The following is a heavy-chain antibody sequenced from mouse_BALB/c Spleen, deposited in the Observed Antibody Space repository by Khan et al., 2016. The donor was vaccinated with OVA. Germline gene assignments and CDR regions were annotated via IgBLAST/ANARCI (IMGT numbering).Heavy chain of an antibody. V-gene: IGHV1S137*01. Sequence: LQESGPELVRPGVSVKISCKGSGYTFTDYAMYWVKQSHAKSLEWIGLISTYSGSTNYNQKFKGKVTMTVDKSSSAAYMELARLTSEDSAIYSVARPAYDGSYAYGVQGTPPTVSP. CDR3: ARPAYDGSYAY. D-gene: IGHD2-3*01. CDR2: ISTYSGST. CDR1: GYTFTDYA. J-gene: IGHJ2*01.